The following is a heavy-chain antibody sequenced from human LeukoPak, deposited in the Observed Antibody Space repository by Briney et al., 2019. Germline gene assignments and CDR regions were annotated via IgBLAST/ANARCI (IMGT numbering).Heavy chain of an antibody. J-gene: IGHJ6*03. CDR2: IGTASDA. V-gene: IGHV3-13*01. Sequence: GGSLRLSCAASGFTLSSFDMHWVRQPTGQGLEWVSTIGTASDAYYPGSVEGRFTLSRDNAKNSLYLQMNSLTAGDTAVYYCARGPPRGKYYYMDVWGKGTTVTVSS. D-gene: IGHD1-1*01. CDR3: ARGPPRGKYYYMDV. CDR1: GFTLSSFD.